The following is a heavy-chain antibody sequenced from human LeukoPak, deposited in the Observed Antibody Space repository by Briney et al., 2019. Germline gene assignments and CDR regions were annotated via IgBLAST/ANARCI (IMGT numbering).Heavy chain of an antibody. CDR2: IRNKAYGGTT. J-gene: IGHJ4*02. Sequence: GGSLRLSCTASGFTFGDYAMSWVRQAPGKGLEWVGIIRNKAYGGTTDYAASVKGRFTISRDDSKSIAYLQVNSLKTDDTAVYYCTKYASSGRYFDYWGQGTLVTVSS. V-gene: IGHV3-49*04. CDR3: TKYASSGRYFDY. CDR1: GFTFGDYA. D-gene: IGHD6-25*01.